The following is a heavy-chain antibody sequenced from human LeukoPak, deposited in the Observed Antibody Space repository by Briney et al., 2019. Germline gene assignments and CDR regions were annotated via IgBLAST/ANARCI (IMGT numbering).Heavy chain of an antibody. Sequence: ASVKVSCKASGYTFTSYYMHWVRQAPGQGLEWMGIINPSGGSTSYAQKFQGRVTMTRDMSTSTVYMELSSLRSEVTAVYYCARDHGGQLDVYYYMDVWGKGTTVTVSS. CDR2: INPSGGST. CDR3: ARDHGGQLDVYYYMDV. CDR1: GYTFTSYY. J-gene: IGHJ6*03. V-gene: IGHV1-46*01. D-gene: IGHD1-1*01.